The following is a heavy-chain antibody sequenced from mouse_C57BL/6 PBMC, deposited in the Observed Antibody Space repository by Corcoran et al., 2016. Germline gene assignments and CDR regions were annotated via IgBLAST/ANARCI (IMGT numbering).Heavy chain of an antibody. J-gene: IGHJ4*01. CDR3: ARELRHGAMYY. CDR1: GYTFTTYG. V-gene: IGHV9-3*01. Sequence: QIQLVQSGPELKKPGETVKIACKASGYTFTTYGMSWVKQAPGKGLKWMGWINTYSGVPTYADDFKGRFAFSLETSASTAYLQINNLKNEDTATYFCARELRHGAMYYWGQGTSVTVSS. D-gene: IGHD3-2*02. CDR2: INTYSGVP.